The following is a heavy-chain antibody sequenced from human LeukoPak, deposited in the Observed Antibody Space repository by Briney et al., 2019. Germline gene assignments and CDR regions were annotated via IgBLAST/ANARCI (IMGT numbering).Heavy chain of an antibody. V-gene: IGHV1-69*05. J-gene: IGHJ4*02. Sequence: GSSVKVSCKASRGTFSSYAISWVRQAPGQGLEWMGGIIPIFGTANYAQKLQGRVTITTDESTSTAYMELSSLRSEDTAVYYCARASSGWSHFDYWGQGTLVTVSS. CDR1: RGTFSSYA. CDR2: IIPIFGTA. D-gene: IGHD6-19*01. CDR3: ARASSGWSHFDY.